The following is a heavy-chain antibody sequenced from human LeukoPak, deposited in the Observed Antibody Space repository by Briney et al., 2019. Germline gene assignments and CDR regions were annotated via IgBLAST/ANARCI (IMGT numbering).Heavy chain of an antibody. J-gene: IGHJ4*02. D-gene: IGHD2-2*01. CDR2: IIPIFGTA. V-gene: IGHV1-69*05. Sequence: ASVKVSCKASGGTFSSYAISWVRQAPGQGLEWMGGIIPIFGTANYAQKFQGRVTITTDESTSTAYMELSSLRSEDTAVYYCARGDCSSTSCLKPGKYYFDYWGQGTLVTVSS. CDR3: ARGDCSSTSCLKPGKYYFDY. CDR1: GGTFSSYA.